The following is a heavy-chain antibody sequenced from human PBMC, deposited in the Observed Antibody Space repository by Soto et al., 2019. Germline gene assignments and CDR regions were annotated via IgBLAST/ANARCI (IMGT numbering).Heavy chain of an antibody. J-gene: IGHJ4*02. D-gene: IGHD4-17*01. Sequence: GGSLRLSCAASGFGFSTHALSWVRQAPGKGLEWLSSITNTGITTHYADSVKGRFTISRENSRNTLHLQMNNLGVDDTAVYYCAKGFDYGDTKHIDHWGQGXLVTVSS. CDR1: GFGFSTHA. CDR3: AKGFDYGDTKHIDH. CDR2: ITNTGITT. V-gene: IGHV3-23*01.